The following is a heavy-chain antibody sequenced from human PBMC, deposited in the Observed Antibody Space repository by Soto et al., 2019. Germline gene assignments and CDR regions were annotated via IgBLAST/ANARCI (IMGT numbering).Heavy chain of an antibody. J-gene: IGHJ4*02. CDR2: ISAYNGNT. Sequence: GASVKVSCKASGYTFTSYGISWVRQAPVQGLEWMGWISAYNGNTNYAQKLQGRVTMTTDTSTSTAYMELRSLRSDHTAVYYCARTPGKMVGFYYLVYWGPGTLVTVSS. V-gene: IGHV1-18*01. CDR3: ARTPGKMVGFYYLVY. CDR1: GYTFTSYG. D-gene: IGHD3-3*02.